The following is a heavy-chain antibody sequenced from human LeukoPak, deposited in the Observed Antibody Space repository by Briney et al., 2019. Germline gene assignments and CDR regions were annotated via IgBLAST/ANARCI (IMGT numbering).Heavy chain of an antibody. CDR3: ARDSSGASAWFDP. Sequence: ASVKVSCKASGYTFTGYYMHWVRQAAGQGLEWMGWINPNSGGTNYAQKFQGWVTMTRDTSISTAYMELSRLRSDDTAVYYCARDSSGASAWFDPWGQGTLVTVSS. CDR1: GYTFTGYY. J-gene: IGHJ5*02. CDR2: INPNSGGT. V-gene: IGHV1-2*04. D-gene: IGHD3-22*01.